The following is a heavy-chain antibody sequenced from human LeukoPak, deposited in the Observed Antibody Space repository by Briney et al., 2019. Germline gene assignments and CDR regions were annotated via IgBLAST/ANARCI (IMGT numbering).Heavy chain of an antibody. Sequence: GASVKVSCKASGYTFTSYYMHWVRQAPGQGLEWIGIIDPSGGSTSYAQKFQGRVTMTRDTSTSTVYMELSSLRSEDTAVYYCARVGGDCSGGSCYLFWFDPWGQGTLVTVSS. D-gene: IGHD2-15*01. CDR1: GYTFTSYY. CDR2: IDPSGGST. V-gene: IGHV1-46*01. J-gene: IGHJ5*02. CDR3: ARVGGDCSGGSCYLFWFDP.